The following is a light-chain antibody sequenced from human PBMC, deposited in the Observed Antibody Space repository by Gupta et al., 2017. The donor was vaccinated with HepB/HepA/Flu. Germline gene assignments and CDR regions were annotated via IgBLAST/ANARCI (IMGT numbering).Light chain of an antibody. J-gene: IGKJ4*01. Sequence: DIQMTHSLSSLSASVGDRVTITCRARQRVSTYLNWYQQKPGKVPKLLIFGSSTLQGGVPSRFSGSGSGTEFTLTISSLQPEDFATYYCQQSYSSPLTFGRGTKVEV. V-gene: IGKV1-39*01. CDR1: QRVSTY. CDR2: GSS. CDR3: QQSYSSPLT.